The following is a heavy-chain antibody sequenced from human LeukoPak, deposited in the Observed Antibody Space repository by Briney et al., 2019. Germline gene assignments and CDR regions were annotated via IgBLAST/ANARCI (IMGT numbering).Heavy chain of an antibody. CDR1: GFTFSSYG. CDR2: ISSSSSYI. Sequence: PGGTLRLSCAASGFTFSSYGMSWVRQAPGKGLEWVSAISSSSSYIYYADSVKGRFTISRDNAKNSLYLQMNSLRAEDTAVYYCARVKDTAMVVYYFDYWGQGTLVTVSS. V-gene: IGHV3-21*01. D-gene: IGHD5-18*01. CDR3: ARVKDTAMVVYYFDY. J-gene: IGHJ4*02.